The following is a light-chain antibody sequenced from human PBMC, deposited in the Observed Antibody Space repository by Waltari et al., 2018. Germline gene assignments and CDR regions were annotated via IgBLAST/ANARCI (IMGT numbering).Light chain of an antibody. J-gene: IGKJ1*01. CDR3: QQYNSYRT. CDR1: ENILDW. Sequence: DIQMTQSPSTLSASLGDRVTITCRASENILDWLAWYQQKPGKAPKLLIYKASSLRTAVPSRFSGSGSRTDFTLTISSLQSDDFATYYCQQYNSYRTFGQGTKVEIK. V-gene: IGKV1-5*03. CDR2: KAS.